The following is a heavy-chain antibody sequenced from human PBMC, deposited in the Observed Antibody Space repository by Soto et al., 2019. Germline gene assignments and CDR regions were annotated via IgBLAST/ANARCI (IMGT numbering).Heavy chain of an antibody. CDR2: LWSDGSNK. CDR1: GFIFRGYG. CDR3: ARDVAYYYGMDV. Sequence: PGGSLRLSCFASGFIFRGYGMHWVRQAPGKGLEWVAVLWSDGSNKYYADSVKGRVTITRDTSASTAYMELSSLRSEDTAVYYCARDVAYYYGMDVWGQGPTVTVSS. D-gene: IGHD5-12*01. V-gene: IGHV3-33*01. J-gene: IGHJ6*02.